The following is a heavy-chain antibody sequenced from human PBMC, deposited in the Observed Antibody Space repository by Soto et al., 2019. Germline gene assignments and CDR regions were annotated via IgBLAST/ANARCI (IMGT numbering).Heavy chain of an antibody. CDR1: GFTFSSYW. D-gene: IGHD3-3*01. CDR3: ASGRGFLGYYMDV. Sequence: GESLKISCAASGFTFSSYWMHWVRQAPGKGLVWVSRINSDGSSTSYADSVKGRFTISRDNAKNTLYLQMNSLRAEDTAVYYCASGRGFLGYYMDVWGKGTTVTVSS. J-gene: IGHJ6*03. CDR2: INSDGSST. V-gene: IGHV3-74*01.